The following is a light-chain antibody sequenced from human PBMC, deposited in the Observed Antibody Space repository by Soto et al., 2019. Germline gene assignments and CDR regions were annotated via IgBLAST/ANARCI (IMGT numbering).Light chain of an antibody. CDR3: SSYIRNTSLVI. Sequence: QSVLTQPASVSGSPGQSITISCTGTGSDVTTYNYVSWYQQHTDRAPKLVLYEVSNRPSGVSSRFSGSTSGNTASLTVSGRQAEDEADYFCSSYIRNTSLVIFGGGTKVTVL. J-gene: IGLJ2*01. CDR1: GSDVTTYNY. V-gene: IGLV2-14*01. CDR2: EVS.